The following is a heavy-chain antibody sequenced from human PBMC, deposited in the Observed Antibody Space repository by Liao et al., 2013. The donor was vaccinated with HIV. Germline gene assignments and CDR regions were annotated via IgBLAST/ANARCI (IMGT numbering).Heavy chain of an antibody. CDR1: AEIFSATY. Sequence: QVQLQQWGAGLLKPSETLSLTCAVHAEIFSATYWTWIRQPPGKGLQWIGEINHRGDTKYSPSLNNRVTISVDTSKKQFSLTLNSLTAADTAYYYCARGRRDSTMHWMRKPNYFDHWARDSWSPSPQ. J-gene: IGHJ4*02. CDR3: ARGRRDSTMHWMRKPNYFDH. CDR2: INHRGDT. V-gene: IGHV4-34*01. D-gene: IGHD1-1*01.